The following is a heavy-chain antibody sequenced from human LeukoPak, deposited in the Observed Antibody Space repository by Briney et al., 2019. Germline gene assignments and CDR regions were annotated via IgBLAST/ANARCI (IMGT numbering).Heavy chain of an antibody. CDR3: ARVVYDFWSGYYSGWFDP. Sequence: SETLSLTCTVSGGSISSSSYYWGWIRQPPGKGLEWIGSIYHSGSTYYNPSLKSRVTISVDTSKNQFSLKLSSVTAADTAVYYCARVVYDFWSGYYSGWFDPWGQGTLVTVSS. CDR2: IYHSGST. V-gene: IGHV4-39*07. CDR1: GGSISSSSYY. J-gene: IGHJ5*02. D-gene: IGHD3-3*01.